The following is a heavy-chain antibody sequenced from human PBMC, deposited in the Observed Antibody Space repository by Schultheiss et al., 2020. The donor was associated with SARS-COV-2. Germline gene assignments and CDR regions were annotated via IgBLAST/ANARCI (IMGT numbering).Heavy chain of an antibody. CDR2: ISLDGSRK. V-gene: IGHV3-30*03. CDR3: ARDPSYGPFDY. J-gene: IGHJ4*02. Sequence: GGSLRLSCAASGFTFSSYGMHWVRQAPGKGLEWVAVISLDGSRKHYADSVKGRFTISRDNAENTLYLQMSSLRAEDTAVYYCARDPSYGPFDYWGQGTLVTVSS. CDR1: GFTFSSYG. D-gene: IGHD5-18*01.